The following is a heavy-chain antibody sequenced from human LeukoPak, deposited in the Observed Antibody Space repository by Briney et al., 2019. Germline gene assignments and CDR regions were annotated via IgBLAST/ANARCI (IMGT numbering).Heavy chain of an antibody. V-gene: IGHV3-53*01. Sequence: PGGSLRLSCAASGFTVSSNFMSWVRQAPGKGLEWVSVIYSGGSTYYADSVKGRFTISRDNSKNTLYLQMNSLRAEDTAVYYCARDLYIAVAGGFDYWGQGTLVTVSS. J-gene: IGHJ4*02. CDR2: IYSGGST. CDR3: ARDLYIAVAGGFDY. D-gene: IGHD6-19*01. CDR1: GFTVSSNF.